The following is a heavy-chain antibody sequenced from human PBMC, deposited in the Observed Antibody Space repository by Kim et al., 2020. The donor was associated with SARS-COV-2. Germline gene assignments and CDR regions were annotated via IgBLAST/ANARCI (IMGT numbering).Heavy chain of an antibody. V-gene: IGHV3-66*04. Sequence: GGSLRLSCAASGFTFSRNYMSWVRQAPGKGLEWDSVIYSDGPTYYAESAKGRFTISRDNSKNKLYLQMSSLRTEDTAVYYCARLSSSGWYPLDYWGQGTLVTISS. CDR1: GFTFSRNY. D-gene: IGHD6-19*01. CDR3: ARLSSSGWYPLDY. CDR2: IYSDGPT. J-gene: IGHJ4*02.